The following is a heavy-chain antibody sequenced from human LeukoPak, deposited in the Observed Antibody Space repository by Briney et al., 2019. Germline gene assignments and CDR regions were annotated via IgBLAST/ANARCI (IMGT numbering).Heavy chain of an antibody. Sequence: PSETLSLTCTVSGGSISSYYRSWIRQSAGKGLEWIGRIYTSGSTNYNPSLKSRVTMSVDTSKNQFSLKLSSVTAADTAVYYCARDLRVGMVVVPAAGDQYSFDYWGQGTLVTVSS. V-gene: IGHV4-4*07. D-gene: IGHD2-2*01. J-gene: IGHJ4*02. CDR1: GGSISSYY. CDR3: ARDLRVGMVVVPAAGDQYSFDY. CDR2: IYTSGST.